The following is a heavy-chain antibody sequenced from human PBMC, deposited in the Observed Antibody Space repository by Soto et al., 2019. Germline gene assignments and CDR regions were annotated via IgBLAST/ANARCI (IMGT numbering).Heavy chain of an antibody. CDR3: ARAGLVATWKNWFDP. J-gene: IGHJ5*02. V-gene: IGHV1-46*01. D-gene: IGHD5-12*01. CDR2: INPSGGST. Sequence: ASVKVSCKASGYTFTSYYMHWVRQAPGQGLEWMGIINPSGGSTSYAQKFQGRVTMTRDTSTSTVYMELSSLRSEDTAVYYCARAGLVATWKNWFDPWGQGTLVTVSS. CDR1: GYTFTSYY.